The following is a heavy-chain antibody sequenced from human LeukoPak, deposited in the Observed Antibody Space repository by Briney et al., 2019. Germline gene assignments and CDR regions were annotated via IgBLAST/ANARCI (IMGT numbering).Heavy chain of an antibody. Sequence: PSETLSLTCTVSGGSISTSSYYWGWIRQTPGKGLEWIGSFYYRGSTYYKSSLKSRVTMYIDTSKNQFSLKLSSVTAADTAMYYCAKSNGYGLIDYWGQGTLVTVSS. CDR1: GGSISTSSYY. J-gene: IGHJ4*02. CDR2: FYYRGST. V-gene: IGHV4-39*01. CDR3: AKSNGYGLIDY. D-gene: IGHD5-12*01.